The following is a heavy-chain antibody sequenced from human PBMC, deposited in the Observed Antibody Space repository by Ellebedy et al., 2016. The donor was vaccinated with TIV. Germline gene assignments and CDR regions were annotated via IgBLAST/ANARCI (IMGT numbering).Heavy chain of an antibody. CDR3: ARSSAGGFDYWYFDL. J-gene: IGHJ2*01. CDR2: VYYTGRT. Sequence: MPSDTLSLTCTASGGSMINYYWSWVRQSPEKGLEWIAYVYYTGRTNYNPPLGSRVTISLDTSKRQFSLNLRSLTASDTAVYYCARSSAGGFDYWYFDLWGRGTLVTVSS. D-gene: IGHD6-19*01. V-gene: IGHV4-59*01. CDR1: GGSMINYY.